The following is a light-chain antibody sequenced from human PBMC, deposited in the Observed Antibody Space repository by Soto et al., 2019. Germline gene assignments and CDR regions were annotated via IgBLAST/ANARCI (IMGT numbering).Light chain of an antibody. V-gene: IGKV1-5*03. CDR1: QTISSW. CDR3: QQYNDPPWT. Sequence: DIQMTQSPSTLSGSVGDRVTITCRASQTISSWLAWYQQKPGKAPKLLIYKASTLKSGVPSRFSGSGSGTEFTLTISSLQPDDFATYYCQQYNDPPWTFGQGTKVDIK. CDR2: KAS. J-gene: IGKJ1*01.